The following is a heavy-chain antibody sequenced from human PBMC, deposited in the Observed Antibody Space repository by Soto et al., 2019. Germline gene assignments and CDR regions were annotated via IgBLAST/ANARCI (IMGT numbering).Heavy chain of an antibody. CDR2: IYYSGST. Sequence: QVQLQESGPGLVKPSQTLSLTCTVSGGSISSGGYYWSWIRQHPGKGLEWIGYIYYSGSTYYNPSLKSRVTISVDTSKNQFSLKLSSVTAADTAVYYCARGGDIVVVPAAVFDYWGQGTLVTVSS. CDR3: ARGGDIVVVPAAVFDY. V-gene: IGHV4-31*03. CDR1: GGSISSGGYY. J-gene: IGHJ4*02. D-gene: IGHD2-2*01.